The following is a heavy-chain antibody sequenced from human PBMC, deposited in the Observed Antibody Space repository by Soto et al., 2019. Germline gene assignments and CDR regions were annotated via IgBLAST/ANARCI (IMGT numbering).Heavy chain of an antibody. CDR2: ISVYNGHT. Sequence: QVHLMQSGAEVKSPGASVRVSCKASGYTFSSYGVSWVRQAPGQGLEFMGWISVYNGHTNYAQKFQGRVTMTTDTSTSTAYMELRSLRSADTDVSFCARCDFGAYAPPLDHWGQGTLVTVSA. CDR1: GYTFSSYG. CDR3: ARCDFGAYAPPLDH. V-gene: IGHV1-18*01. D-gene: IGHD4-17*01. J-gene: IGHJ4*02.